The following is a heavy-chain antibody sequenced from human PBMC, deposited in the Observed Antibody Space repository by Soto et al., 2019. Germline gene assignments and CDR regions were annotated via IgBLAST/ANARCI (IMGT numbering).Heavy chain of an antibody. Sequence: PSGTLSLTCTVSGGSISSGGYYWSWIRQHPGKGLEWIGYIYYSGSTYYNPSLKSRVTISVDTSKNQFSLKLNSVTAADTAVYYCASRHSSPYFDYWGQGTLVTVSS. CDR2: IYYSGST. D-gene: IGHD6-13*01. V-gene: IGHV4-31*03. CDR1: GGSISSGGYY. J-gene: IGHJ4*02. CDR3: ASRHSSPYFDY.